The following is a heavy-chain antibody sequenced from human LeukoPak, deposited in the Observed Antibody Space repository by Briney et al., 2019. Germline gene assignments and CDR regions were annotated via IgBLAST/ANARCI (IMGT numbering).Heavy chain of an antibody. J-gene: IGHJ4*02. Sequence: GASVKVSCKAAGYTVTCYDMHWGRQAQGQGLEWMGWINPNSGGTNSAQKFQGRVTMTRDTSISTAYMELSRLRSDDTAVYYCARVHMTSKKTFDYWGQGTLVTVSS. CDR2: INPNSGGT. CDR1: GYTVTCYD. V-gene: IGHV1-2*02. CDR3: ARVHMTSKKTFDY. D-gene: IGHD2-21*01.